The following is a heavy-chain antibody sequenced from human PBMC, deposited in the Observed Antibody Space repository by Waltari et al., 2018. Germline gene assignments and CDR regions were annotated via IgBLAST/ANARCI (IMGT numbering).Heavy chain of an antibody. D-gene: IGHD2-15*01. V-gene: IGHV4-4*02. J-gene: IGHJ4*02. Sequence: QLQLQQSGPGLVKPSESLSLTCAVSGDYMSSSYWWSWVRQPPGKGLEWIGQIHRSGRTNYNPSLESRVTMSIDTSNNQFSLKVPSATAADTAVYYCARDRGRGLYLDTWGQGTLVTVSP. CDR2: IHRSGRT. CDR3: ARDRGRGLYLDT. CDR1: GDYMSSSYW.